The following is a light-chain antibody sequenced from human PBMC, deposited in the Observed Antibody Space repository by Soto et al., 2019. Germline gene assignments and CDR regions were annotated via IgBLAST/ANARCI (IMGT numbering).Light chain of an antibody. CDR2: SAF. V-gene: IGKV1-9*01. J-gene: IGKJ5*01. CDR1: QGISDY. CDR3: QQRHSYPIT. Sequence: DIQVTQSPSFLSASVGDRVTITCRASQGISDYLAWYQQKPGKAPKLLIHSAFTLQSGVPSRFSGSGSGTEFTLTISSLQPEDFATYYCQQRHSYPITFGQGTRLEIK.